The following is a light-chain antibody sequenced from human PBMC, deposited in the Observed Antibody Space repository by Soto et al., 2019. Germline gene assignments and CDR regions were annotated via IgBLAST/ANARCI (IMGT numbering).Light chain of an antibody. CDR1: QSVSNNY. CDR3: HQYGSSPPYT. J-gene: IGKJ2*01. CDR2: GST. Sequence: EVVLTQSPGTLSLSPGERATLSCRASQSVSNNYLAWYQQKPGQSPKLLIFGSTDRATGIPDRFSGSGSGTDFTLTISRLEPEDFAVYYCHQYGSSPPYTFGQXXKL. V-gene: IGKV3-20*01.